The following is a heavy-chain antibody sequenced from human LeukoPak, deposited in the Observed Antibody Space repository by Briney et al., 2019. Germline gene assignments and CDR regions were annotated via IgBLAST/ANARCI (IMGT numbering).Heavy chain of an antibody. CDR1: GGSFSGYY. V-gene: IGHV4-34*01. D-gene: IGHD1-1*01. Sequence: SETLSLTCAVYGGSFSGYYWSWIRQPPGKGLEWIGEINHSGSTNYNPSLKSRVTISVDTSKNQFSLKLSSVTAADTAVYYCARGSLGWNAHTIDYWGQGTLVTVSS. CDR2: INHSGST. J-gene: IGHJ4*02. CDR3: ARGSLGWNAHTIDY.